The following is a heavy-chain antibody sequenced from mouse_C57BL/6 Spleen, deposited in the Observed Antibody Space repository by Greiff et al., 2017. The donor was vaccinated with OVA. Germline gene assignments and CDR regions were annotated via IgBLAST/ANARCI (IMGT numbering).Heavy chain of an antibody. CDR3: ARDGYYGDYAMAY. J-gene: IGHJ4*01. D-gene: IGHD2-3*01. V-gene: IGHV1-22*01. Sequence: VQLQQPGPELVKPGASVKMSCKASGYTFTDYNMHWVKQSHGKSLEWIGYINPNNGGTSYNQKFKGKATLTVNKSSSTAYMELRSLTSEDSAVYYCARDGYYGDYAMAYWGQGTSVTVSS. CDR2: INPNNGGT. CDR1: GYTFTDYN.